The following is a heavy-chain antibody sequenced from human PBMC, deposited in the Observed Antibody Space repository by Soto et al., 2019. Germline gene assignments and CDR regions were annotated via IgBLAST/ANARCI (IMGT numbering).Heavy chain of an antibody. CDR2: IKSKTDGGTT. V-gene: IGHV3-15*07. Sequence: TGGSLRLSCAASGFTFSNAWINLVRQATGKGLEWVGRIKSKTDGGTTDYAAPVKGRFTISRDDSKNTLYLQMNSLKTEDTAVYYCTTGSSIAARMDTHYYGMDVWGQGTTVTVSS. D-gene: IGHD6-6*01. J-gene: IGHJ6*02. CDR3: TTGSSIAARMDTHYYGMDV. CDR1: GFTFSNAW.